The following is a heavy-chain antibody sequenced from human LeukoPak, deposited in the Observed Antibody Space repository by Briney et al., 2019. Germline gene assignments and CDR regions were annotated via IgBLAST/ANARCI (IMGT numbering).Heavy chain of an antibody. Sequence: SETLSLTCTVSGGSINNSYWTWLRQPPGKGLEWIGHIYYSGSANYSPSLKSRVTISVDTSKNQFSLTLSSVTAADTAVYYCARLSSLANIAARGRTWLDPWGQGALVTVSS. J-gene: IGHJ5*02. CDR1: GGSINNSY. D-gene: IGHD6-6*01. CDR3: ARLSSLANIAARGRTWLDP. V-gene: IGHV4-59*01. CDR2: IYYSGSA.